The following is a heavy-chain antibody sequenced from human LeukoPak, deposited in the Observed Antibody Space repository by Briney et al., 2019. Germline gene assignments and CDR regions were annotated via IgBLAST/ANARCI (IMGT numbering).Heavy chain of an antibody. V-gene: IGHV3-74*01. J-gene: IGHJ4*02. D-gene: IGHD1-7*01. Sequence: GSLRLSCAASGFTFSNYWMHWVRQAPGGGLVWVSRINSDGSSTSYADSVKGRFAISRDNAKNTLYLQMNSLRAEDTAVYYCARRGNYPFDYWGQGTLVTVSS. CDR2: INSDGSST. CDR3: ARRGNYPFDY. CDR1: GFTFSNYW.